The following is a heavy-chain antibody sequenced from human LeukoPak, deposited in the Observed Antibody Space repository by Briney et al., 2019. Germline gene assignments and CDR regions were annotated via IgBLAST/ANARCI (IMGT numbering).Heavy chain of an antibody. D-gene: IGHD6-13*01. CDR1: GGSISSYY. J-gene: IGHJ5*02. CDR2: IYYSGST. CDR3: ARAARDPYSSSRRWFDP. Sequence: SETLSLTCTVSGGSISSYYWSWIRQPPGKGLEWIGCIYYSGSTNYNPSLKSRVTISVDTSKNQFSLKLSSVTAADTAVYYCARAARDPYSSSRRWFDPWGQGTLVTVSS. V-gene: IGHV4-59*01.